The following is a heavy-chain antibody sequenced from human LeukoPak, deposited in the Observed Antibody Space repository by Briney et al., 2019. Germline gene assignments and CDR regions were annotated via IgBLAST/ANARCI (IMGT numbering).Heavy chain of an antibody. CDR1: GFTFSNYN. CDR2: ISGSGGST. Sequence: PGGSLRLSCAASGFTFSNYNMNWVRQAPGKGLEWVSAISGSGGSTYYADSVKGRFTISRDNSKNTLYLQMNSLRAEDTAVYYCAKVAEGSGYYWGFGHDAFDIWGQGTMVTVSS. D-gene: IGHD3-22*01. J-gene: IGHJ3*02. CDR3: AKVAEGSGYYWGFGHDAFDI. V-gene: IGHV3-23*01.